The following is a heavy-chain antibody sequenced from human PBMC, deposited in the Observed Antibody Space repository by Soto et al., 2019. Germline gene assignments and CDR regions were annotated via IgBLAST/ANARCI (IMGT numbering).Heavy chain of an antibody. CDR3: AKGRLDY. V-gene: IGHV3-23*01. CDR1: GFTLSSDF. CDR2: ISSGGTE. J-gene: IGHJ4*02. Sequence: GGSLRLSCAASGFTLSSDFMSWVRQAPGKGLEWVSLISSGGTEYYADSVKGRFTISRDNSKNTLFLQMNSLAAEDTGIYYCAKGRLDYWGQGP.